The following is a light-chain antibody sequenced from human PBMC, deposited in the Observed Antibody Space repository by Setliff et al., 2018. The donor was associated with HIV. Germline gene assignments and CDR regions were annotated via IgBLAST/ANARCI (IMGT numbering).Light chain of an antibody. V-gene: IGLV2-14*03. Sequence: QSALTQPASVSGSPGQSITISCTGTSSDVGGYNYVSWYQQNPGKAPKLMIYDVSNRPSGVSNRFSGSKSGNTASLTISGLQAEDEADYYCSSYTSSSTFYVFGTGTRSPS. J-gene: IGLJ1*01. CDR2: DVS. CDR1: SSDVGGYNY. CDR3: SSYTSSSTFYV.